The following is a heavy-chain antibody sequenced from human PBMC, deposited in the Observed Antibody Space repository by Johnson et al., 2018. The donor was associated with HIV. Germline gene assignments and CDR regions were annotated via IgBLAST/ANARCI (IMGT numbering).Heavy chain of an antibody. J-gene: IGHJ3*02. Sequence: VQVVESGGGVIRPGGSLRLSCAASGFTFDDYDMSWVRQAPGMGLEWVSGINWNGGSTGYADSVKGRFTISRDNAKNSLYLQMNSLRAEDTALYYCARNTRITIFGVVSRHDAFDIWGQGTMVTVSS. CDR3: ARNTRITIFGVVSRHDAFDI. CDR2: INWNGGST. V-gene: IGHV3-20*04. D-gene: IGHD3-3*01. CDR1: GFTFDDYD.